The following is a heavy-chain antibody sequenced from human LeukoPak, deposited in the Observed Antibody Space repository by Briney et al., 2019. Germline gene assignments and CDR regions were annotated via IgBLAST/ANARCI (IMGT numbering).Heavy chain of an antibody. J-gene: IGHJ4*02. V-gene: IGHV4-59*12. D-gene: IGHD3-10*01. Sequence: PSETLSLTCTVSGGSISNYYWSWIRQRPGKGLEWIGYIYYSGSTYYNPSLKSRVTISVDTSKNQFSLKLSSVTAADTAVYYCARGSYYYGSYAEVGDYWGQGTLVTVSS. CDR3: ARGSYYYGSYAEVGDY. CDR2: IYYSGST. CDR1: GGSISNYY.